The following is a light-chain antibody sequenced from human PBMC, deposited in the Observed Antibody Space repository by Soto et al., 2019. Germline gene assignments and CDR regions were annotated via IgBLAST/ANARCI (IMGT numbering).Light chain of an antibody. CDR1: QSVSSN. V-gene: IGKV3-15*01. J-gene: IGKJ1*01. CDR2: GAS. CDR3: QQYNDWPPWT. Sequence: EIVMTQSPATLSVSPGERATLSCRASQSVSSNLAWYQQKPGQAPRLLIYGASTRATGIPARFSGSGSRTEFTLTISSLQAEDSAVYYCQQYNDWPPWTFGQGTKVDI.